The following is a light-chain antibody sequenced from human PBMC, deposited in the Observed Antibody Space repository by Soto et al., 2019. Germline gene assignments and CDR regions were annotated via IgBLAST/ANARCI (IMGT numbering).Light chain of an antibody. CDR1: SSNIGSNT. CDR2: SNN. J-gene: IGLJ1*01. CDR3: AAWDDSLNAFYV. Sequence: QSVLTQPPSSSGTPGQRVTISCSGSSSNIGSNTVNWYQQLPGTAPKLLIYSNNQRPSGVPDRFSGSNSGTSASLAISGLQSEDEADYYCAAWDDSLNAFYVFGTGTKLTVL. V-gene: IGLV1-44*01.